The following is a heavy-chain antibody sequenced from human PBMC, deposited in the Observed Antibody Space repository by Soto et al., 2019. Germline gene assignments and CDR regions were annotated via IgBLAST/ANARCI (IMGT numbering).Heavy chain of an antibody. CDR2: IYYSGST. CDR1: GGSIISGDYY. D-gene: IGHD1-1*01. Sequence: SETLSLTCTVSGGSIISGDYYWSWLRQTPGKGLEWIGYIYYSGSTNYNPSLKSRLTISVDTSKNQFSLKLTSVTAADSAIYYCSRAAIQGHQLEGQSPTSQTLDYWGQGILVTVSS. CDR3: SRAAIQGHQLEGQSPTSQTLDY. V-gene: IGHV4-30-4*01. J-gene: IGHJ4*02.